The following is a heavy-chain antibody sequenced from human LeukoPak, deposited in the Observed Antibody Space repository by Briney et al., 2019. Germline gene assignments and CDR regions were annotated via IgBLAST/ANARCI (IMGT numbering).Heavy chain of an antibody. V-gene: IGHV3-21*01. CDR1: GFTLSSYP. J-gene: IGHJ4*02. CDR3: ARDRGYYFDY. D-gene: IGHD3-16*01. Sequence: GGSLRLSCAASGFTLSSYPMNWVRQAPGKGLEWVSSISSSSSYIYYADSVKGRFTISRDNAKNSLYLQMNSLRAEDTAVYYCARDRGYYFDYWGQGTLVTVSS. CDR2: ISSSSSYI.